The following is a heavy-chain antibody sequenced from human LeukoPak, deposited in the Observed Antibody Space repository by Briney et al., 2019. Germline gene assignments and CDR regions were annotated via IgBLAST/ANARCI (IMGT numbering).Heavy chain of an antibody. CDR1: GYTFTSYY. Sequence: ASVKVSCKASGYTFTSYYMHWVRQAPGQGLEWMGIINPSGGSTSYAQKFQGRVTMTRDMSTSTVYMELGSLRSGDTAVYYCASHCGSTSCYLSPFDYWGQGTLVTVSS. CDR2: INPSGGST. V-gene: IGHV1-46*01. J-gene: IGHJ4*02. CDR3: ASHCGSTSCYLSPFDY. D-gene: IGHD2-2*01.